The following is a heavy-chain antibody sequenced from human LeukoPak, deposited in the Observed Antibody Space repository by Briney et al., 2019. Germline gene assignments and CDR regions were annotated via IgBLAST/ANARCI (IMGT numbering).Heavy chain of an antibody. J-gene: IGHJ4*02. V-gene: IGHV3-15*01. CDR1: GIIFPNAW. CDR3: SKGGQAYY. D-gene: IGHD3-16*01. Sequence: GGSMRLSCAASGIIFPNAWMSWVRQAPGRGLEWVGRIKSKSDGGTTDYAAPVKGRFTISRDDSKNTLYLQMNSLKTEDTAVYYCSKGGQAYYWGQGTLVTVSS. CDR2: IKSKSDGGTT.